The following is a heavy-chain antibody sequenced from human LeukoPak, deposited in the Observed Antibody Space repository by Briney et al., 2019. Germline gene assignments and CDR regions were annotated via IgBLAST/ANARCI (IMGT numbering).Heavy chain of an antibody. V-gene: IGHV1-2*02. CDR2: INPNSGGT. Sequence: ASVKVSCKASGYTFTGYYMHWVRQAPGQGLEWMGWINPNSGGTNYAQKFQGRVTMTRDTSISTAYMELSRLRSDDTAVYYCARSGVVVATIGADNWFDPWGQGTLVTVSS. CDR1: GYTFTGYY. D-gene: IGHD5-12*01. CDR3: ARSGVVVATIGADNWFDP. J-gene: IGHJ5*02.